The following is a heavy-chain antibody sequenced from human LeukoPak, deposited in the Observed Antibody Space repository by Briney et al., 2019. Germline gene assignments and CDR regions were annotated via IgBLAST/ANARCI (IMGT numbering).Heavy chain of an antibody. V-gene: IGHV1-24*01. D-gene: IGHD2-2*01. Sequence: ASVKVSCKVSGYTLTALTMHWVRQAPGKGLEWMGGFDPEDGETIYAQKFQGRVTMTEDTSTDTAYMELSSLRSEDTAVYYCATGQYCSSTSCSAFDIWGQGTMVTVSS. J-gene: IGHJ3*02. CDR3: ATGQYCSSTSCSAFDI. CDR1: GYTLTALT. CDR2: FDPEDGET.